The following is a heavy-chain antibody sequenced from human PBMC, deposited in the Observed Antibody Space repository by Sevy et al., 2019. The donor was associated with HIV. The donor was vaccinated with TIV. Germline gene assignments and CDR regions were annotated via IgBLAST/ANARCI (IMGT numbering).Heavy chain of an antibody. CDR1: GFTFSSYG. CDR3: AKDALLWFRELSAGMDV. J-gene: IGHJ6*02. Sequence: GGSLRLSCAASGFTFSSYGMHWVRKAPGKGLGWVAVISYDGSNKYYADSVKGRFTISRDNSKNTLYLQMNSLRAEDTAVYYCAKDALLWFRELSAGMDVWGQGTTVTVSS. CDR2: ISYDGSNK. D-gene: IGHD3-10*01. V-gene: IGHV3-30*18.